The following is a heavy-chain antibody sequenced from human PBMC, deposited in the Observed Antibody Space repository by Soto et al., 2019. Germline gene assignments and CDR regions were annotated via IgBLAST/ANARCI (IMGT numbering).Heavy chain of an antibody. Sequence: QVQLVESGGGVVQPGRSLRLSCAASGFTFSNYGMHWVRQAPGKGLEWVAVISYHGSDKYYADSVKGRFTISRDNSKNMLELQMDILRAEDTTVYYCAKDHLTTTVTTVGYWGQGTLVTVSS. J-gene: IGHJ4*02. D-gene: IGHD4-17*01. V-gene: IGHV3-30*18. CDR3: AKDHLTTTVTTVGY. CDR1: GFTFSNYG. CDR2: ISYHGSDK.